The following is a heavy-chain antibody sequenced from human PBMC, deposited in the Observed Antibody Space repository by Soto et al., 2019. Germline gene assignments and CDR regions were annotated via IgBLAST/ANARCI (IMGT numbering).Heavy chain of an antibody. CDR3: AKGYSAYFDY. V-gene: IGHV3-30*18. CDR2: ISYDGSNK. Sequence: GGSLRLSCAASGFTFSSYGMHWVRQAPGKGLEWVAVISYDGSNKYYADSVKGRFTISRDNSKNTLYLQMNSLRAEDTAVYYCAKGYSAYFDYWGQGTLVTVSS. J-gene: IGHJ4*02. D-gene: IGHD2-15*01. CDR1: GFTFSSYG.